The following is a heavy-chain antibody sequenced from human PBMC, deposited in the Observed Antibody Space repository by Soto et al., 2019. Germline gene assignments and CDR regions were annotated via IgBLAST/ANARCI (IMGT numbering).Heavy chain of an antibody. CDR1: GFTFSDYY. J-gene: IGHJ6*03. CDR2: ISSSGSTI. CDR3: ARIVVVPGLYYYYMDV. Sequence: QVQLVESGGGLVKPGGSLRLSCAASGFTFSDYYMSWIRQAPGKGLEWVSYISSSGSTIYYTDSVKGRLTISRDNAKNSLYLQMNSLRAEDTAVYYCARIVVVPGLYYYYMDVWGKGTTVTVSS. D-gene: IGHD2-2*01. V-gene: IGHV3-11*01.